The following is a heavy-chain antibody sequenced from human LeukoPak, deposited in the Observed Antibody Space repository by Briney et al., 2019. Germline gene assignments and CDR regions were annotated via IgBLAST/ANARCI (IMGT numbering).Heavy chain of an antibody. V-gene: IGHV3-48*02. D-gene: IGHD6-13*01. Sequence: PGGSLRLSCAASGFTFSSYSMTWVRQAPGKGLEWVSYISSSSSTIYYADSVKGRFTISRDNAKNSLYPQMNSLRDEDTAVYFCATLLWYPQWGQGTLVTVSS. CDR1: GFTFSSYS. J-gene: IGHJ4*02. CDR2: ISSSSSTI. CDR3: ATLLWYPQ.